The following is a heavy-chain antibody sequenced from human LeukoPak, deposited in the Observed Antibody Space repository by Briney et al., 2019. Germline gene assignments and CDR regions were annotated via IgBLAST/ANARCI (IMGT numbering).Heavy chain of an antibody. CDR1: GYTFTNFY. V-gene: IGHV1-46*01. CDR3: ARDLYYYDSSGYHAYNWFDP. CDR2: INPSGGNT. Sequence: ASVKVSCKASGYTFTNFYMHWVRQALGQGLEWMGIINPSGGNTSYAQKFQDRVTMTRDTSTSTVYMELSSLRSEDTAVYYCARDLYYYDSSGYHAYNWFDPWGQGTLVTVSS. D-gene: IGHD3-22*01. J-gene: IGHJ5*02.